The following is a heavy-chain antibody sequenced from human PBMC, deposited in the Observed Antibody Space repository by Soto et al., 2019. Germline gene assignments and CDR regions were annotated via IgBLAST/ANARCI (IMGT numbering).Heavy chain of an antibody. Sequence: QVQLVQSGAEVKKPGASVKVSCKDSGYTFTGYYIHWVRQAPGQGLELMVWINPNSGGTNYAQKFQGWVTMTRDTSISTVYMELSRLRSDDTAVYYCARAARYGAGSFYYYYYYMDVWGKGTTVTVSS. CDR3: ARAARYGAGSFYYYYYYMDV. CDR2: INPNSGGT. CDR1: GYTFTGYY. D-gene: IGHD3-10*01. V-gene: IGHV1-2*04. J-gene: IGHJ6*03.